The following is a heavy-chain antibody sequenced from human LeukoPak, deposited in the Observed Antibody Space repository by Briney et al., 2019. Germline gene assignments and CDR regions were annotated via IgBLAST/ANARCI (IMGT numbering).Heavy chain of an antibody. V-gene: IGHV1-2*02. J-gene: IGHJ4*02. CDR1: GYTFTAYY. CDR2: INHNSGDT. D-gene: IGHD2-2*01. Sequence: ASVKVSCKASGYTFTAYYLLWVRQAPGQGLEWMGWINHNSGDTNYEQKFQGRVTMTRDTSITTAYMELSRLTSDDTAIYYCAIDRMADCATTSCYLAYWGQGTLVTVSS. CDR3: AIDRMADCATTSCYLAY.